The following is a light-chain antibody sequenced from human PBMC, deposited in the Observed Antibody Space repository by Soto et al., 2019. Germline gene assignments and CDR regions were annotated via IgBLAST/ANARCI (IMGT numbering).Light chain of an antibody. CDR3: SSYTTRNTVV. CDR2: EVT. J-gene: IGLJ2*01. Sequence: QSVLTQPASVSGSPGQSITISCTGTSSDIGVYRYVSWYQQYPGRAPKLMIYEVTNRPSGVSNRFSGSKSGNTASLTISGLQAEDEADYYCSSYTTRNTVVFGGGTKLTVL. CDR1: SSDIGVYRY. V-gene: IGLV2-14*01.